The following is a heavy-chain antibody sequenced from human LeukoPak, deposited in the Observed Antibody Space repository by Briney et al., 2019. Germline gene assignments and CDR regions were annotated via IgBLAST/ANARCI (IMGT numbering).Heavy chain of an antibody. J-gene: IGHJ4*02. D-gene: IGHD3-22*01. CDR1: GFTFSSYS. CDR2: ISSSSYI. V-gene: IGHV3-21*04. CDR3: AKDLYDSSGSRYDY. Sequence: GGSLRLSCAASGFTFSSYSMNWVRQAPGKGLEWVSSISSSSYIYYADSVKGRLTISRDNSKNTLFLQMNSLRAEDTAVYYCAKDLYDSSGSRYDYWGQGTLVTVSS.